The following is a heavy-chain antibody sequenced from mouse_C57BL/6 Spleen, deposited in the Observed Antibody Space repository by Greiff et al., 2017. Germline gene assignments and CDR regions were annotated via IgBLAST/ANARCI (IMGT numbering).Heavy chain of an antibody. CDR3: ARLFTITSY. Sequence: QVHVKQPGAELVQPGASVKMSCKASGYTFTSYWITWVKQRPGQGLEWIGDIYPGSGSTNYNDKFKSKATLTVDTSSSTAYMQLSSLTSEDSAVYYCARLFTITSYWGQGTTLTVSS. CDR1: GYTFTSYW. V-gene: IGHV1-55*01. J-gene: IGHJ2*01. D-gene: IGHD2-12*01. CDR2: IYPGSGST.